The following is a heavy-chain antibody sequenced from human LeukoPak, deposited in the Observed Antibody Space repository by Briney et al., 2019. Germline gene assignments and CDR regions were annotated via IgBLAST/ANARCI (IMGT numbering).Heavy chain of an antibody. J-gene: IGHJ4*02. V-gene: IGHV3-7*01. CDR2: VKQDGIET. CDR1: RFTFSRDW. D-gene: IGHD2-8*02. Sequence: PGGSLRLSCVASRFTFSRDWMSWVRQAPGKGLEWVASVKQDGIETQYVDSVKGRFTISRDNAKNSVYLQMNSLRVEDTAVYYCARDGTGFDYWGQGTLVTVSS. CDR3: ARDGTGFDY.